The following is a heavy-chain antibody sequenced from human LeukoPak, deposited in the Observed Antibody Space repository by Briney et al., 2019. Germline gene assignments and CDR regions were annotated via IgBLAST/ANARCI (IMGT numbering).Heavy chain of an antibody. Sequence: SETLSLTCTVSGGSISSYYWSWIRQPPGKGLEWIGYIYYSGSTNYNPSLKSRVTISVDTSKNQFSLKLSSVTAADTAVYYCAREGGSAYYYDSSGYLTAPHAFDIWGQGTMVTVSS. CDR1: GGSISSYY. CDR3: AREGGSAYYYDSSGYLTAPHAFDI. J-gene: IGHJ3*02. D-gene: IGHD3-22*01. V-gene: IGHV4-59*01. CDR2: IYYSGST.